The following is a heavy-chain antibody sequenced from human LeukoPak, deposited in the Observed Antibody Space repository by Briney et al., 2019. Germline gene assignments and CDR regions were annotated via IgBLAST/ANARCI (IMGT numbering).Heavy chain of an antibody. CDR2: IRYDGSNK. D-gene: IGHD3-10*01. V-gene: IGHV3-30*02. J-gene: IGHJ4*02. Sequence: GGSLRLSCAASGFTFSSYGMHWVRQAPGKGLEWVAFIRYDGSNKYYADSVKGRFTISRDNSKNTLYLQMNSLRAEDTAVYYCAKDLVTMVRGVISPPDYWGQGTLVTVSS. CDR1: GFTFSSYG. CDR3: AKDLVTMVRGVISPPDY.